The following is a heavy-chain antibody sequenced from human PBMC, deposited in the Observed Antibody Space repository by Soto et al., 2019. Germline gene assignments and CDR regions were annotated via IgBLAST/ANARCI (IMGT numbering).Heavy chain of an antibody. CDR2: IYHSGST. J-gene: IGHJ6*02. Sequence: WETLSLTCAVSGGSISSSNWWRWVRQLPGKGLEWSGEIYHSGSTNYNPSLKSLVTIAVDKSKNQFSLKLSSVTAADTAVYYCAREDESFAAAPGSSQWGHYYHYGMDVWGQGTTVTVSS. V-gene: IGHV4-4*02. D-gene: IGHD6-13*01. CDR1: GGSISSSNW. CDR3: AREDESFAAAPGSSQWGHYYHYGMDV.